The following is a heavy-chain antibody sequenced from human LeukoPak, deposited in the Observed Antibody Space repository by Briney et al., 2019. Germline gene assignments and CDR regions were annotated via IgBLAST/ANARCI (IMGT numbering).Heavy chain of an antibody. V-gene: IGHV3-7*01. CDR1: GFTLSSDC. CDR3: ARDAPGDY. CDR2: IKKDGSEK. J-gene: IGHJ4*02. Sequence: GGSLRLSCAASGFTLSSDCRSWVRQAPGKGREWVANIKKDGSEKYSVDSVKGRFTISRDNAKNSLYLQMTSLRAEDTAVYYCARDAPGDYWGQGTLVTVSS.